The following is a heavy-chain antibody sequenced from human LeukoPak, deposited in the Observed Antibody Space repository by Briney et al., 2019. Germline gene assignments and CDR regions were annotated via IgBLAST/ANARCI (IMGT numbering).Heavy chain of an antibody. J-gene: IGHJ4*02. Sequence: GRSLRLSCAASGFTFSSHEMNWVSQAPGKGQEWVSYISSSGSMIYYADSVKGQFTISRDDAKNSLYLQMNSLSAEDTAVYYCARQHYDFGLPADYWGQGTLVTVSS. CDR1: GFTFSSHE. D-gene: IGHD3-3*01. V-gene: IGHV3-48*03. CDR3: ARQHYDFGLPADY. CDR2: ISSSGSMI.